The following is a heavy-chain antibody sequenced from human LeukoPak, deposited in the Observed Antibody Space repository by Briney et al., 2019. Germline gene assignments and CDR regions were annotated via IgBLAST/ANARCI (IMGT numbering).Heavy chain of an antibody. Sequence: PGGSLRLSCAASGFTFSSYSMNWVRQAPGKGLEWVSSISSSSSYIYYADSVKGRFTISRDNAKNSLYLQMNSLRAEDTAVYYCAGGPGSCSSRSCYPGDYWGQGTLVTVSS. J-gene: IGHJ4*02. CDR3: AGGPGSCSSRSCYPGDY. CDR1: GFTFSSYS. CDR2: ISSSSSYI. D-gene: IGHD2-2*01. V-gene: IGHV3-21*01.